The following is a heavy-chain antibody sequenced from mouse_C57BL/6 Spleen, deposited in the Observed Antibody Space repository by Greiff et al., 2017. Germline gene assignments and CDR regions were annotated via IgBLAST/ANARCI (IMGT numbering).Heavy chain of an antibody. V-gene: IGHV1-53*01. CDR1: GYTFTSYW. CDR2: INPSNGGT. Sequence: QVQLQQPGTELVKPGASVKLSCKASGYTFTSYWMHWVKQRPGQGLEWIGNINPSNGGTNYNEKFKSKATLTVDKSSSTAYMQLSSLTSEDSAFYYCARFGSSYGDYYAMCYWGQGTSVTVSS. CDR3: ARFGSSYGDYYAMCY. J-gene: IGHJ4*01. D-gene: IGHD1-1*01.